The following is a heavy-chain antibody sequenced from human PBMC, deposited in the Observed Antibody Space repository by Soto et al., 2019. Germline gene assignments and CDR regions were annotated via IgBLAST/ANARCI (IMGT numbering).Heavy chain of an antibody. CDR1: GFSLSTSGVG. CDR3: AHRRGYYDSSGYWFDP. D-gene: IGHD3-22*01. CDR2: IYWDDDK. Sequence: QITLKESGPPLVKPTQTLTLTCTFSGFSLSTSGVGVGWIRQPPGKALEWLALIYWDDDKRYSPSLKSRLTITKDTSKNRVVLTMTNMDPVDTATYYGAHRRGYYDSSGYWFDPWGQGTLVTVSS. J-gene: IGHJ5*02. V-gene: IGHV2-5*02.